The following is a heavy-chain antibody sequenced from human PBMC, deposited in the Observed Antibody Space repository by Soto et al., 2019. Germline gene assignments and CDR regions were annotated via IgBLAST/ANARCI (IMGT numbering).Heavy chain of an antibody. CDR2: ISYDGSNK. CDR3: ARDPTGGYDSSGYPYDY. D-gene: IGHD3-22*01. CDR1: GFTFSSYA. J-gene: IGHJ4*02. Sequence: PGGSLRLSCASSGFTFSSYAMHLVRQAPGKGLEWVAVISYDGSNKYYADSVKGRFTISRDNSKNTLYLQMNSLRAEDTAVYYCARDPTGGYDSSGYPYDYWGQGTLVTVSS. V-gene: IGHV3-30-3*01.